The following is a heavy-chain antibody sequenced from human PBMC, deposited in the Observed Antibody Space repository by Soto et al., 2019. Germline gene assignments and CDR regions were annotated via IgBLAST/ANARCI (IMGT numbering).Heavy chain of an antibody. J-gene: IGHJ4*02. D-gene: IGHD2-21*02. CDR1: GFSFSSYA. Sequence: GSLRLSGAASGFSFSSYAMSWVRQAPGKGLEWVSSISDGGGSTNYADAVRGRFTIARDRSKNTLYLHMISLRAEDTAVYYRAKEYCGADCALDFWRQGALVTVSS. CDR2: ISDGGGST. CDR3: AKEYCGADCALDF. V-gene: IGHV3-23*01.